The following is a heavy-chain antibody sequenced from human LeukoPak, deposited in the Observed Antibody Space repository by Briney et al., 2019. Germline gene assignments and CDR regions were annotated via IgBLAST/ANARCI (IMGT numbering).Heavy chain of an antibody. J-gene: IGHJ4*02. CDR1: EFTFTNFA. V-gene: IGHV3-23*01. D-gene: IGHD3-3*01. CDR3: AKGGLRFLEWLPTDY. Sequence: GGSLRLSCTASEFTFTNFAMSWVRQSPGKGLEWVSSIGGGGDPTDYADSVKGRFTISRDNSKNTLYLQMNSLRAEDTAVYYCAKGGLRFLEWLPTDYWGQGTLVTVSS. CDR2: IGGGGDPT.